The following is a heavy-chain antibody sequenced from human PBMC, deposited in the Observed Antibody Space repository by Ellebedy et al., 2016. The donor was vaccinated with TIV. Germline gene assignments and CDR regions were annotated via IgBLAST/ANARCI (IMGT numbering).Heavy chain of an antibody. J-gene: IGHJ4*02. V-gene: IGHV3-30-3*01. Sequence: GESLKISCAASGFTFSSYAMHWVRQAPGKGLEWVAVISYDGSNKNYADSVKGRFTISRDNSMNTLYLQMDSLRPEDTAVFYCARDSLKGGSYYPHYWGQGTLVTVSS. CDR1: GFTFSSYA. D-gene: IGHD1-26*01. CDR2: ISYDGSNK. CDR3: ARDSLKGGSYYPHY.